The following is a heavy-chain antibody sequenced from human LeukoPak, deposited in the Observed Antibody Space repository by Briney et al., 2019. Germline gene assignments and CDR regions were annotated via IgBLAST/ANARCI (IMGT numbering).Heavy chain of an antibody. J-gene: IGHJ4*02. Sequence: PGGSLRLSCAASGFTFSSYAMTWVRQAPGKGLEWVSAISGGGGSIYYTDSVKGRFTISRDNSKNTLYLQMNSLRAEDTAVYYCAKAVPPYYDFWSGPGPYFDYWGQGALVTVSS. D-gene: IGHD3-3*01. CDR2: ISGGGGSI. V-gene: IGHV3-23*01. CDR1: GFTFSSYA. CDR3: AKAVPPYYDFWSGPGPYFDY.